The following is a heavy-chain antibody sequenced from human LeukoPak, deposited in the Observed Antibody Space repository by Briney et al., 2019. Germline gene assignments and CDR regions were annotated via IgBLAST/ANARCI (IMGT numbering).Heavy chain of an antibody. V-gene: IGHV4-30-4*01. CDR3: AKDVGDYYDSSGYYYLDY. CDR2: IYYSGST. CDR1: GGSISSGDYY. Sequence: SETLFLTCTVSGGSISSGDYYWSWIRQPPGKGLEWIGYIYYSGSTYYNPSLKSRVTISVDTSKNQFSLKLSSVTAADTAVYYCAKDVGDYYDSSGYYYLDYWGQGTLVTVSS. J-gene: IGHJ4*02. D-gene: IGHD3-22*01.